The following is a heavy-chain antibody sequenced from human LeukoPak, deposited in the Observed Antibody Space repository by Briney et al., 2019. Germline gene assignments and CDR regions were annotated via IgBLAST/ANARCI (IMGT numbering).Heavy chain of an antibody. Sequence: ASVTVSCKASGGTFSSYAISWVRQAPGQGLEWMGGIIPIFGTANYAQKFQGRVTITADESTTTAYMELSSLRSEDTALYYCARGRLERGSYFDYWGQGTLVTVSS. CDR3: ARGRLERGSYFDY. J-gene: IGHJ4*02. CDR1: GGTFSSYA. D-gene: IGHD1-1*01. CDR2: IIPIFGTA. V-gene: IGHV1-69*13.